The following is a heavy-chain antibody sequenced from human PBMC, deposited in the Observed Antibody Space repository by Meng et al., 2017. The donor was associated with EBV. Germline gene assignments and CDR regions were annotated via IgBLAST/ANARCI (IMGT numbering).Heavy chain of an antibody. V-gene: IGHV1-69*01. CDR1: GGPFRYYA. J-gene: IGHJ4*02. CDR3: ASESGRGYTPDY. Sequence: QGRWWKSTAWGKKPGSSVKVSCQTSGGPFRYYAISWVRQAPGQGLEWLGGFLPRLGAPNYAQKFHGRVKITADESTSTHYMDLSSLRSEDTAIYYCASESGRGYTPDYWGQGTLVTVSS. D-gene: IGHD3-10*01. CDR2: FLPRLGAP.